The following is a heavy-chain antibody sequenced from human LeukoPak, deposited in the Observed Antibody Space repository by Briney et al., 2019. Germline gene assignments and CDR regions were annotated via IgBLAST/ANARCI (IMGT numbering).Heavy chain of an antibody. D-gene: IGHD4-17*01. CDR2: IKKDGSDK. V-gene: IGHV3-7*04. CDR3: ARSRPYGEDY. CDR1: GYTFSDNW. J-gene: IGHJ4*02. Sequence: GGSLRLSCAASGYTFSDNWMSWVRQAAGKGVEWVANIKKDGSDKYYVDPVKGRFTISRDNATNSLYLQMNSLRAEDTAVYYCARSRPYGEDYWGQGTLVTVSS.